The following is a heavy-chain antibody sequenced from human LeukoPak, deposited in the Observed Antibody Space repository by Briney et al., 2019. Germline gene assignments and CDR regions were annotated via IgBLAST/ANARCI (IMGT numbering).Heavy chain of an antibody. D-gene: IGHD4-17*01. Sequence: GRSLRLSCAASGFTFSSYGMHWVRQAPGKGLEWVAVIWYDGSNKYYADSVKGRFTISRDNAKNTLYLQMNSLRAEDTAVYHCASLPRYGDYDYWGQGTLVTVSS. V-gene: IGHV3-33*03. CDR2: IWYDGSNK. CDR1: GFTFSSYG. J-gene: IGHJ4*02. CDR3: ASLPRYGDYDY.